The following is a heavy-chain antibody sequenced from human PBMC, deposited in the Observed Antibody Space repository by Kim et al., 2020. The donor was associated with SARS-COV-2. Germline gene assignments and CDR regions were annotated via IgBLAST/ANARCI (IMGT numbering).Heavy chain of an antibody. V-gene: IGHV4-59*01. J-gene: IGHJ3*01. CDR2: IYYSGYT. Sequence: SETLSLTCSVSGDSISDYYWSWIRQPPGKGLEWIGYIYYSGYTTYNPSLKSRVTISVDTSKTHFSLKLSSVTAADTAVYYCARNGYGSGTGKYHFGMDVWGQGTMVTVSS. D-gene: IGHD3-10*01. CDR1: GDSISDYY. CDR3: ARNGYGSGTGKYHFGMDV.